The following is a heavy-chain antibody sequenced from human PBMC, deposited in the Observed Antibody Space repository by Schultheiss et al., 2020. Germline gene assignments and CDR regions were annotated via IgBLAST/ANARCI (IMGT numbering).Heavy chain of an antibody. CDR3: ARSDA. CDR1: GFTFSSYA. J-gene: IGHJ5*02. CDR2: ISYDGSNK. V-gene: IGHV3-30-3*01. Sequence: GGSLRLSCAASGFTFSSYAMHWVRQAPGKGLEWVAVISYDGSNKYYADSVKGRFTISRDNAKNSLYLQMNSLRAEDTAVYYCARSDAWGQGTLVTVSS.